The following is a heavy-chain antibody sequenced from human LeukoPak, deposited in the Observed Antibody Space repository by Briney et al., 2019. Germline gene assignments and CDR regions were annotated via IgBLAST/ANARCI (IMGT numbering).Heavy chain of an antibody. CDR3: ARAIEDAYDL. CDR1: GFTFSNYW. D-gene: IGHD3-3*01. J-gene: IGHJ4*02. V-gene: IGHV3-7*04. Sequence: GSLRLSCATSGFTFSNYWMTWVRQAPGKGLEWVANINRDGSDKYYMASVQGRFTISRDNAKNSLSLQMNGLRAEDTAVYFCARAIEDAYDLWGQGTLVTVSS. CDR2: INRDGSDK.